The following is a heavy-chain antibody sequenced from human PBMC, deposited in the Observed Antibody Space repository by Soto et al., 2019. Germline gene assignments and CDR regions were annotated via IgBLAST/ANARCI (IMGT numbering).Heavy chain of an antibody. Sequence: SETLSLTCTVSGDSISSSTYYWGWIRQPPGKGLEWIGSIYYSGSTYYNPSLKGRVTISVDTSKNQFSLKLSSVTAADTAVYYCARHVRIATADICGFDPWVQGTLVTVYS. CDR2: IYYSGST. CDR1: GDSISSSTYY. V-gene: IGHV4-39*01. CDR3: ARHVRIATADICGFDP. J-gene: IGHJ5*02. D-gene: IGHD6-13*01.